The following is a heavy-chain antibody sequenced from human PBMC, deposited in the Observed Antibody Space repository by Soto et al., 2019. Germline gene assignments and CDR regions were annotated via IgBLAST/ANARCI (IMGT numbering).Heavy chain of an antibody. Sequence: PWGSLRLSCAASGFIFSSFAMSWVRQAPGKGLEWVSTISNNGGSTYSADSVKGRFTISRDNSKNTLYLQMNSLRAEDTAVYYCAKDPDISGWYQTDLDYWGQGTLVTVPQ. V-gene: IGHV3-23*01. D-gene: IGHD6-19*01. CDR3: AKDPDISGWYQTDLDY. J-gene: IGHJ4*02. CDR1: GFIFSSFA. CDR2: ISNNGGST.